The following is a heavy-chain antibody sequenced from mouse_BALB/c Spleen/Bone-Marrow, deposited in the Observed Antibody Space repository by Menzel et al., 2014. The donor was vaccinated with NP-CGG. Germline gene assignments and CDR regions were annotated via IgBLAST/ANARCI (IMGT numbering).Heavy chain of an antibody. CDR1: GYTFTSYY. V-gene: IGHV1S56*01. CDR2: IFPGNVNT. J-gene: IGHJ4*01. CDR3: ARDSMDY. Sequence: VQLQESGPELVKLGASVRISCKASGYTFTSYYIHWVKQRPGQGLEWIGWIFPGNVNTKYNEKFKGKATLTADKSSSTAYMQLSSLTSEDSAVYFCARDSMDYWGQGTSVTVSS.